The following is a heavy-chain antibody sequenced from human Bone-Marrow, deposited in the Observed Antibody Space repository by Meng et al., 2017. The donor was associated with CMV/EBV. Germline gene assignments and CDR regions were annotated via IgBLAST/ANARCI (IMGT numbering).Heavy chain of an antibody. D-gene: IGHD5-12*01. Sequence: GESLKISCAASGFTFSSYWMSWVRQAPGKGLEWVANIKQDGSEKYYVDSVKGRFTISSDNAENSLYLQMKSLRVEDTAVYYCARATITGYFAYWGQGTRVTGSS. CDR2: IKQDGSEK. CDR3: ARATITGYFAY. V-gene: IGHV3-7*03. CDR1: GFTFSSYW. J-gene: IGHJ4*02.